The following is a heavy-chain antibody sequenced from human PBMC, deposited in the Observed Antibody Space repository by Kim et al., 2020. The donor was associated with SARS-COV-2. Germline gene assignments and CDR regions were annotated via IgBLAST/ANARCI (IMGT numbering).Heavy chain of an antibody. V-gene: IGHV3-66*01. Sequence: GGSLRLSCAASGFTVSSNYMIWVRQAPGKGLEWVSVIYSGGNTYYTDSVKGRFTISRDISKNTLFLQMNSLRVEDTAVYYCARLAGYYYYMDVWGKGTTVTVS. J-gene: IGHJ6*03. CDR2: IYSGGNT. CDR1: GFTVSSNY. CDR3: ARLAGYYYYMDV. D-gene: IGHD6-19*01.